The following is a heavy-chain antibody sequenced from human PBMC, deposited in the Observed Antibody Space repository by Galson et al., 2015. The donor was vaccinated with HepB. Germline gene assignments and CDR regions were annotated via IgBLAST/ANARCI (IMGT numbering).Heavy chain of an antibody. J-gene: IGHJ6*03. CDR1: GYTFTGYY. V-gene: IGHV1-2*06. CDR3: ARDLTYYYDSSGYLYYYYMDV. Sequence: SVKVSCKASGYTFTGYYMHWVRQAPGQGLEWMGRISPNSGGTNYAQKFQGRVTMTRDTSISTAYMELSRLRSDDTAVYYCARDLTYYYDSSGYLYYYYMDVWGKGTTVTVSS. D-gene: IGHD3-22*01. CDR2: ISPNSGGT.